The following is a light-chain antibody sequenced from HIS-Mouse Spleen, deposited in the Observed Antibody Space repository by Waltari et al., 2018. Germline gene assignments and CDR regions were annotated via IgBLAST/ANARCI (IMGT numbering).Light chain of an antibody. CDR2: EGS. V-gene: IGLV2-23*01. CDR1: SSDVGSYHL. Sequence: QSALTQPASVSGSPGQSNTISCTGTSSDVGSYHLVSWYQQHPGKAPKLMIYEGSKRPSGVSNRFSGSKSGNTASLTISGLQAEDEADYYCCSYAGSSTWVFGGGTKLTVL. J-gene: IGLJ3*02. CDR3: CSYAGSSTWV.